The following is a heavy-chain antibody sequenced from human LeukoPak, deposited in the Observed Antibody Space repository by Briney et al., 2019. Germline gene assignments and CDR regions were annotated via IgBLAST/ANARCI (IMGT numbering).Heavy chain of an antibody. J-gene: IGHJ4*02. CDR1: GFTVSSNY. CDR2: IYSDGNT. Sequence: GGSLRLSCAASGFTVSSNYMSWVRQAPGKGLEWVSVIYSDGNTYYADSVKGRFTISRDNSKNTLYLQMNSLRAEDTAVYYCAKDHYGPYYFDYWGQGTLVTVSS. D-gene: IGHD3-10*01. CDR3: AKDHYGPYYFDY. V-gene: IGHV3-53*01.